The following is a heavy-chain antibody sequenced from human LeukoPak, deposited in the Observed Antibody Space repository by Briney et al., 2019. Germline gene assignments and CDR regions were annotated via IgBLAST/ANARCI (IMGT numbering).Heavy chain of an antibody. J-gene: IGHJ6*02. CDR3: ARDTGPRGYSYLYYGMDV. CDR1: GFSLSMYW. D-gene: IGHD5-18*01. CDR2: IKLDGSEK. V-gene: IGHV3-7*03. Sequence: GGSLRLSCTAAGFSLSMYWMSWVRQAPGKGLEWVDNIKLDGSEKNYVDSVKGRFTISRDNTKNSLYLQMNSLRVEDTAVYYCARDTGPRGYSYLYYGMDVWGQGTTVTVSS.